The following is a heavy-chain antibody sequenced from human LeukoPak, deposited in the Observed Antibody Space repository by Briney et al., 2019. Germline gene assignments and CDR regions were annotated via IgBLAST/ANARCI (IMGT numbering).Heavy chain of an antibody. CDR3: ARTNYYDRSGYRYYFDY. D-gene: IGHD3-22*01. CDR2: INPSGGST. CDR1: GYTFTSYY. V-gene: IGHV1-46*01. J-gene: IGHJ4*02. Sequence: ASVKVSCKASGYTFTSYYMHWVRQAPGQGLEWMGIINPSGGSTSYAQKFQGRVTMTRDTSTSTVYMELSSLRSEDTAVYYCARTNYYDRSGYRYYFDYWGQGTLVTVSS.